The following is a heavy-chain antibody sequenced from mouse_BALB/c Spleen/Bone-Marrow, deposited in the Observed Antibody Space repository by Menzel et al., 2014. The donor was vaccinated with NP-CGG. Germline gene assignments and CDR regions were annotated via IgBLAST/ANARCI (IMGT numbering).Heavy chain of an antibody. D-gene: IGHD1-1*01. J-gene: IGHJ4*01. CDR2: INSTGGST. CDR1: RFTFSSYG. V-gene: IGHV5-6-3*01. CDR3: ERDRYYGYAMDY. Sequence: EVKLVESGGGLVQPGGSLKLSCAASRFTFSSYGMSWVRRTPDKRLELVATINSTGGSTYYPDSVKGRFTISRDNAKNTMSLQLSSMKSEDTAMYYCERDRYYGYAMDYWGQGTSVTVSS.